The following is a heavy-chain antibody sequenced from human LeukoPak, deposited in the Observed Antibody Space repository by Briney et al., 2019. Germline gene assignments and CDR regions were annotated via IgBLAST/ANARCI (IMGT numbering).Heavy chain of an antibody. D-gene: IGHD3-10*01. CDR3: ARDQNSYGSGSYPDY. J-gene: IGHJ4*02. V-gene: IGHV1-69*04. CDR1: GGTFSSYG. CDR2: IIPIFGIA. Sequence: SVKVSCKASGGTFSSYGISWVRQAPGQGLEWMGRIIPIFGIANYAQKFQGRVAITADKSTSTAYMELGSLTSEDTAVYYCARDQNSYGSGSYPDYWGQGTLVTVSS.